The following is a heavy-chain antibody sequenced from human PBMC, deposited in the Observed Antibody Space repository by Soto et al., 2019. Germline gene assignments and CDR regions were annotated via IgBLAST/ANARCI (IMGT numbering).Heavy chain of an antibody. V-gene: IGHV1-69*12. CDR2: IIPIFGTA. D-gene: IGHD1-7*01. CDR3: AKISGNSPPYGMDV. J-gene: IGHJ6*02. CDR1: GGTFSSYA. Sequence: QVQLVQSGAEVKKPGSSVKVSCKASGGTFSSYAISWVRQAPGQGLEWMGGIIPIFGTANYAQKFQGRVTNNADEFTSTAYMELSSLRSEDTAVYYCAKISGNSPPYGMDVWGQGTTVTVSS.